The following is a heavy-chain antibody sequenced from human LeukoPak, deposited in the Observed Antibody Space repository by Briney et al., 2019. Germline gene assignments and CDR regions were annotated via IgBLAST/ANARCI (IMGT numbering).Heavy chain of an antibody. CDR2: INPNSGGT. V-gene: IGHV1-2*02. D-gene: IGHD5-12*01. CDR3: ATTHIVATINEYFDY. CDR1: GYTFTTYY. Sequence: ASVKVSCKASGYTFTTYYMHWVRQAPGQGLEWMGWINPNSGGTNYAQKFQGRVTMTRDTSISTAYMELSRLRSDDTAVYYCATTHIVATINEYFDYWGQGTLVTVSS. J-gene: IGHJ4*02.